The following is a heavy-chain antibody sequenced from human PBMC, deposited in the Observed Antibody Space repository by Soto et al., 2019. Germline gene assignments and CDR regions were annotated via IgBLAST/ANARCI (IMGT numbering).Heavy chain of an antibody. CDR2: INPNSGGT. V-gene: IGHV1-2*02. CDR3: ARDDYSNYLQSGMDV. D-gene: IGHD4-4*01. J-gene: IGHJ6*04. CDR1: GYTFTGYY. Sequence: ASVKVSCKASGYTFTGYYMHWVRQAPGQGLEWMGWINPNSGGTNYAQKFQGRVTMTRDTSISTAYMELSRLRSDDTAVYYCARDDYSNYLQSGMDVWGEGTTVTVSS.